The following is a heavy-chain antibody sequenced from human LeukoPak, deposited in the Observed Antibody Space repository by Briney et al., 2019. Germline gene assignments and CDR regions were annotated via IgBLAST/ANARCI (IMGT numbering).Heavy chain of an antibody. Sequence: GGSLRLSCAASEFTFSNYAMNWVRQAPGNGLEWVSGISGGGGSTYYAESVKGRFTISRDNSKNTLYLQMDSLRAEDTALYYCAKGSGINHYHWIDPWGQGTLVTVSS. D-gene: IGHD1-14*01. V-gene: IGHV3-23*01. CDR3: AKGSGINHYHWIDP. CDR2: ISGGGGST. CDR1: EFTFSNYA. J-gene: IGHJ5*02.